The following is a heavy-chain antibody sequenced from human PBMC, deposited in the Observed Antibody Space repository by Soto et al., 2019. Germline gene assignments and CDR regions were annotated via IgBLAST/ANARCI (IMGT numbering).Heavy chain of an antibody. Sequence: GASVKVSCKASGYSFISHYIHWVRHAPGQGLEWMGFINPSGGSATLAQKFQGRVTMTRDTSTSTVYMELTILRSEDAAVYYCARDYLSSKLSLSYFDFWGQGTLVTVSS. D-gene: IGHD2-2*01. CDR3: ARDYLSSKLSLSYFDF. CDR2: INPSGGSA. CDR1: GYSFISHY. J-gene: IGHJ4*02. V-gene: IGHV1-46*01.